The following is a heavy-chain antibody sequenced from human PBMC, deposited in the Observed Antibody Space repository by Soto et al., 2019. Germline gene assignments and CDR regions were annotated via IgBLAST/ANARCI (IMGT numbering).Heavy chain of an antibody. CDR1: GCSINTFY. V-gene: IGHV4-4*07. CDR3: AREGSYSAYNFAHGIQLWSFDF. D-gene: IGHD5-12*01. Sequence: PSETLSLTCAVSGCSINTFYWNWVRQPAGKGLEWIGRIFSSGSTRFNPSLERRVAMLVDTSNNHFSLNLSSVTAADMAVYYCAREGSYSAYNFAHGIQLWSFDFWGQGALVTVSS. J-gene: IGHJ4*02. CDR2: IFSSGST.